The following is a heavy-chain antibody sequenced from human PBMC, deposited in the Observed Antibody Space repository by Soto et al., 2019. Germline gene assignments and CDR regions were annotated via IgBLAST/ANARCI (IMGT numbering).Heavy chain of an antibody. V-gene: IGHV3-21*06. CDR2: ISSTTNYI. Sequence: EVQLVESGGGLVKPGGSLRLSCAASGFTFTRYSMNWVRQARGKGLEWVSSISSTTNYIYYGDAMNGRFTITRDNAKNSLYLEMNSLRAEDTAVYYCARESEDLTSNFDYWGQGTLVTVSS. CDR3: ARESEDLTSNFDY. CDR1: GFTFTRYS. J-gene: IGHJ4*02.